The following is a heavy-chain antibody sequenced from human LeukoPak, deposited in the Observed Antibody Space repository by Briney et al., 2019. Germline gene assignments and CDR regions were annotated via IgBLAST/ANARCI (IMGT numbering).Heavy chain of an antibody. Sequence: ASVKVSCKASGYTITSYDINWVRQATGQGLESMGWMNPNSGNTGSAQKFQGRVTMTRNTSISTAYMELRSLRSDDTAVYYCARGMGSGSYSAAYYFDYWGQGTLVTVSS. CDR2: MNPNSGNT. J-gene: IGHJ4*02. CDR3: ARGMGSGSYSAAYYFDY. V-gene: IGHV1-8*01. CDR1: GYTITSYD. D-gene: IGHD3-22*01.